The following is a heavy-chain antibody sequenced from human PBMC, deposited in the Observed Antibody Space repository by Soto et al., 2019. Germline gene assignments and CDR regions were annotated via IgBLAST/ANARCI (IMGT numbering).Heavy chain of an antibody. CDR3: ARDLYGDSAFDI. J-gene: IGHJ3*02. CDR1: GFTFSSYG. D-gene: IGHD4-17*01. CDR2: IWYDGSNK. Sequence: LRLSCAASGFTFSSYGMHWVRQAPGKGLEWVAVIWYDGSNKYYADSVKGRFTISRDNSKNTLYLQMNSLRAEDTAVYYCARDLYGDSAFDIWGQGTMVTVSS. V-gene: IGHV3-33*01.